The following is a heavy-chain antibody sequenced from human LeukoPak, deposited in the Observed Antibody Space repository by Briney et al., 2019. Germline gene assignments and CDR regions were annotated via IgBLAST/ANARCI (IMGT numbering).Heavy chain of an antibody. J-gene: IGHJ4*02. CDR1: GFTFSSYG. V-gene: IGHV3-33*01. CDR3: ARGRPFNYFDY. CDR2: IWYDGSNK. Sequence: GRSLRLSCAASGFTFSSYGMHWVRQAPGKGLGWVAVIWYDGSNKYYADSVKGRFTISRDNSKNTLYLQMNSLRAEDTAVYYCARGRPFNYFDYWGQGTLVTVSS.